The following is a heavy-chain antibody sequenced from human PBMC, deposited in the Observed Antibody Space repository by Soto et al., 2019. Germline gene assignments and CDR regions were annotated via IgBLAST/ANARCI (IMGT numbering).Heavy chain of an antibody. CDR3: ARDSVEMATRGVAFDI. CDR2: IIPIFGTA. D-gene: IGHD5-12*01. CDR1: GGTFSSYA. Sequence: QVQLVQSGAEVKKPGSSVKVSCKASGGTFSSYAISWVRQAPGQGLEWMGGIIPIFGTANYAQNFQGRVRITAEDPTRTAYRERTSLGPEDPAVIYCARDSVEMATRGVAFDIGGKGQWSPSLQ. V-gene: IGHV1-69*01. J-gene: IGHJ3*02.